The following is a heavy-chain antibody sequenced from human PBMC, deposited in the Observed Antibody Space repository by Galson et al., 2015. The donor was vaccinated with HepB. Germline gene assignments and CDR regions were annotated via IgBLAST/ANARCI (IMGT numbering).Heavy chain of an antibody. J-gene: IGHJ4*02. CDR1: GGTFSNYA. D-gene: IGHD6-13*01. CDR3: AREMSGSSSWYKDFEY. Sequence: SVKVSCKASGGTFSNYAISWLRLAPGQGLEWMARITPILDIASYAPKFQGRVTITADKSTSTAYMGLGSLRSEDTAVYYCAREMSGSSSWYKDFEYWGQGTLVAVSS. V-gene: IGHV1-69*04. CDR2: ITPILDIA.